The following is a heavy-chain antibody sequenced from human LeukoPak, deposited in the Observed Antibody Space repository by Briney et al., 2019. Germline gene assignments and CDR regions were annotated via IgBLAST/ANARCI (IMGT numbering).Heavy chain of an antibody. J-gene: IGHJ6*02. Sequence: GGSLRLSCAASGFTFSSYGMHWVRQAPGKGLEWVAVISYDGSHKYYADPVKGRFTISRDNSKNTLYLQMNSLRAEDTAVYYCAKDSDYGMDVWGQGTTVTVSS. CDR2: ISYDGSHK. CDR1: GFTFSSYG. CDR3: AKDSDYGMDV. V-gene: IGHV3-30*18. D-gene: IGHD3-10*01.